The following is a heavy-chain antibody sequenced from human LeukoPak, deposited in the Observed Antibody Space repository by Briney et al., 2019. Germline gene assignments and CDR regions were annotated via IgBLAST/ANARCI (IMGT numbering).Heavy chain of an antibody. D-gene: IGHD6-13*01. CDR1: GFTFHNNG. J-gene: IGHJ6*02. Sequence: TGGSLRLSCAASGFTFHNNGMSWVRQAPGKGLEWVSSITGSSDYIYYADSLKGRFTISRDNAKNSVYLQMHSLRAEDTAVYYCARDRQTDSSSWTGYFGMDVWGQGTTVTVSS. V-gene: IGHV3-21*01. CDR3: ARDRQTDSSSWTGYFGMDV. CDR2: ITGSSDYI.